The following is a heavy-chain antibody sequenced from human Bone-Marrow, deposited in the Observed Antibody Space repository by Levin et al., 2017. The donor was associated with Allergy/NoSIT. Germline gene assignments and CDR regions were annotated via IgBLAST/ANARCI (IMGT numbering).Heavy chain of an antibody. D-gene: IGHD2-8*01. Sequence: ASVKVSCKASGYMLTSYPINWVRQAPGQGREWMGWINTKTGSPTYAQGFTGRFIFSSDTSVSTTYLQIRSLKTEDSAVYYCVRQDNDEAATAFDVWGQGTRITVSS. CDR2: INTKTGSP. V-gene: IGHV7-4-1*01. CDR1: GYMLTSYP. CDR3: VRQDNDEAATAFDV. J-gene: IGHJ3*01.